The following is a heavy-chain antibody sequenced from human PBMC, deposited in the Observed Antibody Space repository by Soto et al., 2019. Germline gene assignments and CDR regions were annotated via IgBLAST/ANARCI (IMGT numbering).Heavy chain of an antibody. Sequence: QVQLVESGGGVVQPGRSLRLSCAASGFTFSSYAMHWVRQAPGKGLEWVAVISYDGSNKYYADSVKGRFTISRDNSKNTLYLQMNSLRAEDTAVYYCARGTRGRSRTGTTFTDYWGQGTLVTVSS. CDR3: ARGTRGRSRTGTTFTDY. V-gene: IGHV3-30-3*01. CDR1: GFTFSSYA. CDR2: ISYDGSNK. D-gene: IGHD1-1*01. J-gene: IGHJ4*02.